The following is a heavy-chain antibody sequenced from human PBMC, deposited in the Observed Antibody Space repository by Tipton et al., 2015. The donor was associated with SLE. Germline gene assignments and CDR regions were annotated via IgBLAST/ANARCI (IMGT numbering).Heavy chain of an antibody. D-gene: IGHD1-14*01. CDR1: GGSISSYY. V-gene: IGHV4-59*01. Sequence: TLSLTCTVSGGSISSYYWSWIRQPPGKGLEWIGYIYYSGDTNYNPSLKGRVTTSIDTSKNHFSLQLRSVTAADTAVYYRARVGNLPFDLWGRGTLVTVSS. CDR3: ARVGNLPFDL. J-gene: IGHJ2*01. CDR2: IYYSGDT.